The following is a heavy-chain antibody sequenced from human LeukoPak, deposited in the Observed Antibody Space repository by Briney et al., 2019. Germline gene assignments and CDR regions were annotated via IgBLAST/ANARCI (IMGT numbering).Heavy chain of an antibody. J-gene: IGHJ1*01. V-gene: IGHV4-59*01. Sequence: KAAETLSLTCTVSGGSISSYYWNWIRQPPGKGLEWIGYIYYSGSTNYNPSLKSRVTISVDTSKNQFSLKLSSVTAADTAVYYCARGGWYPESFQHWGQGARVTVSS. CDR1: GGSISSYY. D-gene: IGHD6-19*01. CDR2: IYYSGST. CDR3: ARGGWYPESFQH.